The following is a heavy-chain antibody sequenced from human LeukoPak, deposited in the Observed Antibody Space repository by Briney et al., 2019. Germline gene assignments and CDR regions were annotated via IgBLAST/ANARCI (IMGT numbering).Heavy chain of an antibody. D-gene: IGHD3-10*01. CDR3: ARDLGYYGSGSYL. Sequence: GGSLRLSCGASSFTFSSYVMSWVRQAPGKGLEWVSSISSSSSYIYYADSVKGRFTISRDNAKNSLYLQMNSLRAEDTAVYYCARDLGYYGSGSYLWGQGTLVTVSS. CDR2: ISSSSSYI. CDR1: SFTFSSYV. J-gene: IGHJ4*02. V-gene: IGHV3-21*01.